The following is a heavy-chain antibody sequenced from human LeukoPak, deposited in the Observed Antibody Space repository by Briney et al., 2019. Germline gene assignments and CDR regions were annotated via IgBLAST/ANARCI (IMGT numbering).Heavy chain of an antibody. CDR1: GFTFSSYG. V-gene: IGHV3-23*01. CDR3: AKAGAETRKYFDS. Sequence: GGSLRLSCAASGFTFSSYGMHWVRQAPGKGLEWVSTISGSSTYYADSVKGRFTISRDNSKNTLYLQMNSLRADDTAVYYCAKAGAETRKYFDSWGQGTLVTVSS. J-gene: IGHJ4*02. D-gene: IGHD1-26*01. CDR2: ISGSST.